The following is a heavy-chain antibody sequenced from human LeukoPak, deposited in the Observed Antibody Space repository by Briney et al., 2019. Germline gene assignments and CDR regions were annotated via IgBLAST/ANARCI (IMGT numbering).Heavy chain of an antibody. CDR2: IGASGEST. J-gene: IGHJ4*02. CDR1: GFTFSVAA. CDR3: ARAVRAHPPADF. D-gene: IGHD3-3*01. Sequence: GGSLRLSCAASGFTFSVAAMTWVRQAPGKGLEWVSLIGASGESTYYADSVKGRFTISRDNAKNTLYLHMSSLRAEDTGVYYCARAVRAHPPADFWGQGTLVTVSS. V-gene: IGHV3-23*01.